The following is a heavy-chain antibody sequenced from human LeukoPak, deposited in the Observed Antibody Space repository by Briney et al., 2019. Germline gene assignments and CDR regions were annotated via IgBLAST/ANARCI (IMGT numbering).Heavy chain of an antibody. V-gene: IGHV1-18*01. CDR3: ASSTSRRDHYYYYYGMDV. Sequence: ASVKVSCKASGYTFTSYGISWVRQAPGQGLEWMGWISAYNGNTNYAQKLQGRVTMTTDTSTSTAYMELRSLRSDDTAVYYCASSTSRRDHYYYYYGMDVWGQGTTVTVSS. D-gene: IGHD2-2*01. J-gene: IGHJ6*02. CDR2: ISAYNGNT. CDR1: GYTFTSYG.